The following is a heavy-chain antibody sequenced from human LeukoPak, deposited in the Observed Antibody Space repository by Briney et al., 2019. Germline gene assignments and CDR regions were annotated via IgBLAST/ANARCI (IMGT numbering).Heavy chain of an antibody. V-gene: IGHV3-11*01. CDR1: GLTFSEYY. D-gene: IGHD3-9*01. J-gene: IGHJ4*02. CDR3: ARRLTSYYSTFDY. CDR2: ISGSGSTI. Sequence: GGSLRLSCAASGLTFSEYYMSWIRQAPGKGLEGVSYISGSGSTIYYAASVKGRFTISRDNAKKSLYLQMNSLRAEATAVYYCARRLTSYYSTFDYWGQGTLVTVSS.